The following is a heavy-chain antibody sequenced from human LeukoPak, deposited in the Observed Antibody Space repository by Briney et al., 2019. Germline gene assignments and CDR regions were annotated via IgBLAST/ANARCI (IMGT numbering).Heavy chain of an antibody. CDR3: ARAMGYSSGWYDAFDI. D-gene: IGHD6-19*01. CDR1: GFTISSYS. Sequence: GGSLRLSCAASGFTISSYSMNWVRRAPGKGLEWVSSISSSSSYIYYADSVKGRFTISRDNAKNSLYLQMNSLRAEDTAVYYCARAMGYSSGWYDAFDIWGQGTMVTVSS. V-gene: IGHV3-21*01. J-gene: IGHJ3*02. CDR2: ISSSSSYI.